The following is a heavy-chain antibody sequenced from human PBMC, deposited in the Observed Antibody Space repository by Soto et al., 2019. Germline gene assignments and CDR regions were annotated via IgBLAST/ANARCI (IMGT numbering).Heavy chain of an antibody. V-gene: IGHV1-18*01. CDR3: ARSGEHPLDY. J-gene: IGHJ4*02. CDR2: STHTGNT. CDR1: GYTFTHYV. D-gene: IGHD3-10*01. Sequence: QVQLVQSGPEVKKPGASVKVSCKTSGYTFTHYVIKWVRQAPGQGLDWMGFSTHTGNTKYAQKFEGRVAMTTDTSSSTAYMEVRSLRSDDTALYYCARSGEHPLDYWGQGTPVTVSS.